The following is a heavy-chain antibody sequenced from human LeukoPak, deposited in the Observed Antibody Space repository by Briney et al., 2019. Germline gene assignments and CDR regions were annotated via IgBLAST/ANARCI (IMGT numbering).Heavy chain of an antibody. CDR1: GFAFQNHA. CDR2: IGHSGADI. V-gene: IGHV3-9*01. CDR3: AKDRGGLVDTGTLDY. D-gene: IGHD5-18*01. J-gene: IGHJ4*02. Sequence: GGSLRLSCAASGFAFQNHAMHWVRQAPGKGLEWVSGIGHSGADIGYADSVMGRFTISRDNAKNSLYLQMNSLRPEDTALYYCAKDRGGLVDTGTLDYWGQGTLVTVSS.